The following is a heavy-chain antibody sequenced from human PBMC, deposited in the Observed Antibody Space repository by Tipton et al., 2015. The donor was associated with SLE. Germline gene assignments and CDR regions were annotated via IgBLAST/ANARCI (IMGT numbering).Heavy chain of an antibody. CDR3: ARARYFDL. V-gene: IGHV3-30*07. J-gene: IGHJ2*01. Sequence: VKGRLTISRDNSQNTLFLQMNSLRVEDTAVYYCARARYFDLWGRGTLVTVSS.